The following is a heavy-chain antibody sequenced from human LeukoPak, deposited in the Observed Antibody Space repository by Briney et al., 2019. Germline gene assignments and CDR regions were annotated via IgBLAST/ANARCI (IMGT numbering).Heavy chain of an antibody. CDR3: ARGLKLNYCSSTSCYPSYFVY. Sequence: ASVKVSCKASGGTFSSYAISWVRQAPGQGLEWMGGIIPIFGTANYAQKFQGRVTITADESTSTAYMELSSLRSEDTAVYYCARGLKLNYCSSTSCYPSYFVYWGQGTLVTVSS. CDR2: IIPIFGTA. V-gene: IGHV1-69*13. J-gene: IGHJ4*02. D-gene: IGHD2-2*01. CDR1: GGTFSSYA.